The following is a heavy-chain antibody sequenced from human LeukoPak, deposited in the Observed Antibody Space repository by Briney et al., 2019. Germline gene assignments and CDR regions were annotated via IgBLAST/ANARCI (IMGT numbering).Heavy chain of an antibody. CDR2: IWYDGSNK. Sequence: PGGSLRLSCSASGFTFSIYAMHWVRQAPGKGLEWVAVIWYDGSNKYYADSVKGRFTISRDNSKNTLYLQINSLRAKDTAVYYCARDFTTGTYYFDYWGQGTLVTVSS. CDR3: ARDFTTGTYYFDY. CDR1: GFTFSIYA. D-gene: IGHD1-1*01. V-gene: IGHV3-33*08. J-gene: IGHJ4*02.